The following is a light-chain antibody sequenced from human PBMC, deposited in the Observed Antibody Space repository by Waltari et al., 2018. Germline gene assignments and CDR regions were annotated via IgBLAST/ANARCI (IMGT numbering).Light chain of an antibody. CDR3: QQAYDFPWT. CDR2: YAS. Sequence: DIQMTQSPSSLSASVGDTVTITCRPSQDIVTFLNWDQQKPGKPPALLLFYASNLQSGVPSRFSGRGSGTDFTLTITSLQPEDFATYFCQQAYDFPWTFGQGTRVEVK. CDR1: QDIVTF. V-gene: IGKV1-39*01. J-gene: IGKJ1*01.